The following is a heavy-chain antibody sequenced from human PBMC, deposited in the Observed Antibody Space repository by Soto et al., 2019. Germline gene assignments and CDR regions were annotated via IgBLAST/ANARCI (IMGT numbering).Heavy chain of an antibody. D-gene: IGHD3-22*01. CDR3: ASGAAFYYDTSRY. V-gene: IGHV3-30-3*01. CDR2: MSPGGNSQ. Sequence: LRLSCAAPGFNFNIHALHWIRQAPGEGLEWVAVMSPGGNSQYYADSVKGRFTISRDTSKSTLYLQMTSLRPEDTAVYYCASGAAFYYDTSRYWGQGTLVTVSS. CDR1: GFNFNIHA. J-gene: IGHJ4*02.